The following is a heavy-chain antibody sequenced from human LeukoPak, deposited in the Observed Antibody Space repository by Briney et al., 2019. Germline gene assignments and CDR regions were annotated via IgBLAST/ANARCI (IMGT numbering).Heavy chain of an antibody. Sequence: GGSLRLSCAASGFTFSSYAMSWVRQAPGKGLEWVSAISGSGGSTYYADSVKGRFTISRDNSKNTLYLQMNSLRAEDTAVYYCAKDGGWGGSGYNWFDPWGQGTLVTVSS. D-gene: IGHD3-16*01. CDR3: AKDGGWGGSGYNWFDP. V-gene: IGHV3-23*01. J-gene: IGHJ5*02. CDR1: GFTFSSYA. CDR2: ISGSGGST.